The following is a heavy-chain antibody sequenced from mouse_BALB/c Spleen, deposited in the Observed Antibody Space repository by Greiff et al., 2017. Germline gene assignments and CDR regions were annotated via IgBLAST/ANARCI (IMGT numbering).Heavy chain of an antibody. CDR3: AKLRDYAMDY. V-gene: IGHV1-63*02. D-gene: IGHD2-4*01. Sequence: VQVVESGAELVRPGTSVKISCKASGYTFTNYWLGWVKQRPGHGLEWIGDIYPGGGYTNYNEKFKGKATLTADTSSSTAYMQLSSLTSEDSAVYFCAKLRDYAMDYWGQGTSVTVSS. CDR1: GYTFTNYW. J-gene: IGHJ4*01. CDR2: IYPGGGYT.